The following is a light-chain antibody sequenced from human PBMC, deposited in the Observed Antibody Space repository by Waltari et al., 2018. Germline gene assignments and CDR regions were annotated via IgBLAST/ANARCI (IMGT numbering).Light chain of an antibody. CDR2: GAS. Sequence: DIQMTQSPSSLSASLGDRVTITCRASQNLNTFFSWYQQKPGAVPNPLIYGASTLESWVPSRFSGSGSGTHFTLTISGLQPDDFATYYCQQYYDYPINFGQGTRL. J-gene: IGKJ5*01. CDR3: QQYYDYPIN. CDR1: QNLNTF. V-gene: IGKV1-5*01.